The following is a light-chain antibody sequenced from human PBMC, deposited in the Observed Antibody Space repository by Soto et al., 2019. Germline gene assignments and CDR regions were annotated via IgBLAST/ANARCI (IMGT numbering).Light chain of an antibody. Sequence: QSGLTQPPSTSGTPGRRVTSSCSGSSSNIGGNTVTWYQQLPGAAPKLLIFSNSLRPSGIPDRFSGSKSGTSASLAISGLQSEDEADYYCSSWDDILNGYVFGTGTKVTVL. V-gene: IGLV1-44*01. J-gene: IGLJ1*01. CDR1: SSNIGGNT. CDR2: SNS. CDR3: SSWDDILNGYV.